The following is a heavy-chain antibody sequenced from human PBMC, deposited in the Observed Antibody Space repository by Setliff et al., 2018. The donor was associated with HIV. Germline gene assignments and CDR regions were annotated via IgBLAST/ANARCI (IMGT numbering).Heavy chain of an antibody. D-gene: IGHD1-26*01. J-gene: IGHJ4*02. V-gene: IGHV1-69*13. CDR3: ASGSHGEGATDY. Sequence: GASVKVSCKASGGTFSSYAISWVRQAPGQGLEWMGGIIPIFGTANYAQKFQGRVTITADESTNTAYMELSSLRSEDTAVYYCASGSHGEGATDYWGLGTLGTVSS. CDR1: GGTFSSYA. CDR2: IIPIFGTA.